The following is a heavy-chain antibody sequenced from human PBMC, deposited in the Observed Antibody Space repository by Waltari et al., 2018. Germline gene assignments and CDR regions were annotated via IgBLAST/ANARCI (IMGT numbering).Heavy chain of an antibody. V-gene: IGHV1-69*05. J-gene: IGHJ6*02. Sequence: QVQLVQSGAEVKKPGSSVKVSCTASGGTFSSYAISWVRQAPGQELEWMGGIIPIFGTANYAQKFQGRVTITTDEATSTAYMELSSLRSEDTAVYYCASRLVACGGDFSTGKYYYYYGMDVWGQGTTVTVSS. D-gene: IGHD2-21*01. CDR2: IIPIFGTA. CDR1: GGTFSSYA. CDR3: ASRLVACGGDFSTGKYYYYYGMDV.